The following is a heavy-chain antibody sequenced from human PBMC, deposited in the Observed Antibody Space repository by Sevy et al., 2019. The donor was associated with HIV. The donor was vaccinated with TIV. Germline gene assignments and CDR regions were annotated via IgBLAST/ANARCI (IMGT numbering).Heavy chain of an antibody. J-gene: IGHJ4*02. D-gene: IGHD3-9*01. CDR1: GFTFSSYA. Sequence: GGSLRLSCAASGFTFSSYAMSWVRQAPGKGLEWVSAISGSGGSTYYADSVKGRFTISRDNSKNTLYLQMNSLRAEDTAVYDCAKGNYDILTGYPRGPLGYWGQGTLVTVSS. V-gene: IGHV3-23*01. CDR3: AKGNYDILTGYPRGPLGY. CDR2: ISGSGGST.